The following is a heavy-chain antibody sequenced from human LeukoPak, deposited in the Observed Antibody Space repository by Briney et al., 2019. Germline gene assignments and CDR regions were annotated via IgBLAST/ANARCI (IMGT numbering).Heavy chain of an antibody. CDR1: GFTFDDYA. D-gene: IGHD6-19*01. Sequence: GRSLRLSCAASGFTFDDYAMHWVRQAPGKSLEWVSGISWNSGSIGYADSVKGRFTISRDNAKNSLYLQMNSLRAEDTALYYCAKVGSGWYYFDYWGQGTLVTVSS. CDR3: AKVGSGWYYFDY. CDR2: ISWNSGSI. J-gene: IGHJ4*02. V-gene: IGHV3-9*01.